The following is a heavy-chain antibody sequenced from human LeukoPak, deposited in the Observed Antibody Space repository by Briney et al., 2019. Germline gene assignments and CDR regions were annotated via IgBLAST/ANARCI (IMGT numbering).Heavy chain of an antibody. D-gene: IGHD5-18*01. V-gene: IGHV3-7*01. CDR2: IKRDGSER. CDR3: ARHGYSYGYSLDY. CDR1: GLRFSDYW. J-gene: IGHJ4*02. Sequence: PGGSLRLSRAASGLRFSDYWMSWVRQAPGKGLEWVASIKRDGSERNYVDSVKGRFAISRDNAKNSVYLQLNSLRAEDTAVYYCARHGYSYGYSLDYWGQGTLVTVSS.